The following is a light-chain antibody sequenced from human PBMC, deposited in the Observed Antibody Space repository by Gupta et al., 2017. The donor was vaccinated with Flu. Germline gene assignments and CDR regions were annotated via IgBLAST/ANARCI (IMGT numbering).Light chain of an antibody. Sequence: DIQMTQSPSSLSASVGDRVTITCRASQAIRNDLGWLQQKPGEVPKRLIYTASILQTGVPSRFSGSGYGTEFTLTISSLQPEDFATYYCVQHNTYPLTFGGGTKVEIK. CDR3: VQHNTYPLT. V-gene: IGKV1-17*01. CDR2: TAS. CDR1: QAIRND. J-gene: IGKJ4*01.